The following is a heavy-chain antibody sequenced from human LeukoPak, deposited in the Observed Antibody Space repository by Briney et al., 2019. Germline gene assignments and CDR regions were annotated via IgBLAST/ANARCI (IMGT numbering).Heavy chain of an antibody. Sequence: GGSLRLSCAASGFTFNTYAMSWVRQAPGKGLEWVSGISGRDGGTYYADSVKGRFTSSRDNSKNTLYLQMNSLRAEDTAIYYCAKAGSIRFDYWGQGTLVTVSS. CDR2: ISGRDGGT. CDR3: AKAGSIRFDY. D-gene: IGHD1-26*01. CDR1: GFTFNTYA. V-gene: IGHV3-23*01. J-gene: IGHJ4*02.